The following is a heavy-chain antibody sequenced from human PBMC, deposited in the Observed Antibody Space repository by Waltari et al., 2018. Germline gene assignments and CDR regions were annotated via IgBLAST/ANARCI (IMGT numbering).Heavy chain of an antibody. CDR3: ARGIRAPYYYDSSGYYPN. Sequence: QVQLQQWGAGLLKPSETLSLTCAVSGGSFSGYYWSWIRQPPGQGLEWIGEINHSGSTNYNPSLKSRVTISVDTSKNQFSLKLSSVTAADTAVYYCARGIRAPYYYDSSGYYPNWGQGTLVTVSS. D-gene: IGHD3-22*01. J-gene: IGHJ4*02. CDR1: GGSFSGYY. CDR2: INHSGST. V-gene: IGHV4-34*01.